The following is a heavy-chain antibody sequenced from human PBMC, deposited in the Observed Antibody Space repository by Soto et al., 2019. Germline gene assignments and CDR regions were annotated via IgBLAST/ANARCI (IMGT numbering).Heavy chain of an antibody. V-gene: IGHV4-59*01. CDR3: ARAGVVAATHDAFDI. J-gene: IGHJ3*02. D-gene: IGHD2-15*01. CDR2: IYYSGST. Sequence: SETLSLTCTVSGGSISSYYWSWIRQPPGKGLEWIGYIYYSGSTNYNPSLKSRVTISVDTSKNQFSLKLSSVTAADTAVYYCARAGVVAATHDAFDIWGQGTMVTVSS. CDR1: GGSISSYY.